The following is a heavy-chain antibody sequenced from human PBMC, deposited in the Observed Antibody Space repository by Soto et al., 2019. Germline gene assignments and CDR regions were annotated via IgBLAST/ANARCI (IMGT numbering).Heavy chain of an antibody. J-gene: IGHJ6*03. CDR1: GGSFSGYY. V-gene: IGHV4-34*01. CDR3: ARGITYYDFWSGYYSHYYYYMDV. CDR2: INHSGST. D-gene: IGHD3-3*01. Sequence: SATLSLTCAVYGGSFSGYYWSWIRQPPGKGLEWIGEINHSGSTNYNPSHKSRVTISVDTSKNQFSLKLSSVTAADTAVYYCARGITYYDFWSGYYSHYYYYMDVWGKGTTVTVSS.